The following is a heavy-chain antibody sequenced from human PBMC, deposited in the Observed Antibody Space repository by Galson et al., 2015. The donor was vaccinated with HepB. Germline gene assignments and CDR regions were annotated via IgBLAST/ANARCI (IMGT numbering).Heavy chain of an antibody. V-gene: IGHV3-7*03. CDR3: ARDSQLTVYYMAGAFDI. Sequence: SLRLSCAASGFTFSSYWMSWVRQAPGKGLEWVANIKQDGSEKYYVDSVKGRFTISRDNAKNSLYLQMNSLRAEDTAVYYCARDSQLTVYYMAGAFDIWGQVTMVTVSS. CDR1: GFTFSSYW. CDR2: IKQDGSEK. J-gene: IGHJ3*02. D-gene: IGHD3-9*01.